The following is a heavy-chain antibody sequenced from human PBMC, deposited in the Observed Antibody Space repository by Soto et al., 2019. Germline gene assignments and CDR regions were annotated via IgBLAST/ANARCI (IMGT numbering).Heavy chain of an antibody. D-gene: IGHD5-18*01. CDR2: IYYSGST. Sequence: SETLSLTCTVSGGSISSSSYYWGWIRQPPGKGLEWIGSIYYSGSTYYNPSLKSRVTISVDTSKNQFSLKLSSVTAADTAVYYCARLGYSYGYVRSLRAYYFDYWGQGTLVTVSS. CDR1: GGSISSSSYY. CDR3: ARLGYSYGYVRSLRAYYFDY. J-gene: IGHJ4*02. V-gene: IGHV4-39*01.